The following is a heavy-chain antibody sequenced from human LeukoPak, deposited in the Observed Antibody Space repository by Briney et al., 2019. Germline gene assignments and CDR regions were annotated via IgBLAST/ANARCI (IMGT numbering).Heavy chain of an antibody. J-gene: IGHJ4*02. CDR3: ARSYGSGNYFDY. CDR2: ISYTGST. D-gene: IGHD3-10*01. CDR1: GGSISSHY. V-gene: IGHV4-59*11. Sequence: SETLSLTCTVSGGSISSHYWAWIRQPPGKGLEWIGYISYTGSTNYNPSLKSRVTISVDTSKNQFSLKLRSVTAADTAVYYCARSYGSGNYFDYWGQGTLVTVSS.